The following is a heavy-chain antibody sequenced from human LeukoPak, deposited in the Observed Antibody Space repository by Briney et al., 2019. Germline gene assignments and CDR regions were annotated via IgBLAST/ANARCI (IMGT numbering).Heavy chain of an antibody. J-gene: IGHJ4*02. Sequence: AASVKVSCKVSGYILTELSVHWVRQAPGKGLEWMGGFDPEDGEKIYAQKFQGRVIMTEDTSTDTAYMELSSLRSEDTAVYYCARDLLKDTANYWGQGTLVTVSS. D-gene: IGHD5-18*01. CDR1: GYILTELS. CDR3: ARDLLKDTANY. CDR2: FDPEDGEK. V-gene: IGHV1-24*01.